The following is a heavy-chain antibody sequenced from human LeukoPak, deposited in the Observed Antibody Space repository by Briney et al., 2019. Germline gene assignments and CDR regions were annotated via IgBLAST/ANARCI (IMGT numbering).Heavy chain of an antibody. Sequence: PGGSLRLSCEASGFNVNTYSMAWVRQAPGKGLEWVSIISRASESIFYADSVKGRFTISRDNAKNSLYLQMNGLRAEDTAAYYCARGATDTTRWFDPWGQGTLVTVSA. CDR2: ISRASESI. D-gene: IGHD1-7*01. V-gene: IGHV3-21*01. CDR1: GFNVNTYS. CDR3: ARGATDTTRWFDP. J-gene: IGHJ5*02.